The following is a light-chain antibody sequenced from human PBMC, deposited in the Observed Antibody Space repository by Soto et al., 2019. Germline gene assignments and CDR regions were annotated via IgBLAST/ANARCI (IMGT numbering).Light chain of an antibody. Sequence: EIVLTQSPATLSLSPGERATLSCGASQSVSSSYLAWYQQKPGLAPRLLIYDASSRATGIQDRFSGSGSGTDFTLTISRLEPEDFAVYYCQQYGSSPPITFGQGTRLEIK. V-gene: IGKV3D-20*01. CDR1: QSVSSSY. CDR3: QQYGSSPPIT. J-gene: IGKJ5*01. CDR2: DAS.